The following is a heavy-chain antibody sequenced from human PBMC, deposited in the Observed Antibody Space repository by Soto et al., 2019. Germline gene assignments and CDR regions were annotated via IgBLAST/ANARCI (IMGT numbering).Heavy chain of an antibody. CDR2: MNPINGAT. J-gene: IGHJ6*02. CDR1: GYDFTAYD. CDR3: GRGPSPRAPAGGTPYYYAMDV. D-gene: IGHD6-13*01. V-gene: IGHV1-8*02. Sequence: ASVKVSCKASGYDFTAYDINWVRQASGQGLEWMGWMNPINGATGSARRFQGRVSMTRNTATGTAYLELTSLRSDDSAVYYCGRGPSPRAPAGGTPYYYAMDVWGQGTTVTVSS.